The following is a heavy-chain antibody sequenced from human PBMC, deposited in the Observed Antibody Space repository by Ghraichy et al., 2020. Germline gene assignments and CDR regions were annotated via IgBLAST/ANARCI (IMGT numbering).Heavy chain of an antibody. J-gene: IGHJ1*01. Sequence: SGPTLVKPTQTLTLTCTFSGFSLSTSGVGVGWIRQPPGKALEWLALIYWDDDKRYSPSLKSRLTITKDTSKNQVVLTMTNMDPVDTATYYCAHIMIVVVTATLTAEYFQHWGQGTLVTVSS. CDR1: GFSLSTSGVG. CDR2: IYWDDDK. D-gene: IGHD3-22*01. V-gene: IGHV2-5*02. CDR3: AHIMIVVVTATLTAEYFQH.